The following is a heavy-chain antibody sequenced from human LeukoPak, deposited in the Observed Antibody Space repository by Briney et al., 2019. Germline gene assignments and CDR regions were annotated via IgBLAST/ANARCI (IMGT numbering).Heavy chain of an antibody. CDR2: ISRKGGRP. CDR1: GFTFSSYA. J-gene: IGHJ4*02. V-gene: IGHV3-64D*06. D-gene: IGHD2-8*02. Sequence: GGSLRLSCSASGFTFSSYAMHWVRQAPGKGLNYFSAISRKGGRPSYAASVKASFTTSRDNSKNTLYLKMSGLRAEDTAVYYCVKDRSGDWWYYWAQGTLVTVSS. CDR3: VKDRSGDWWYY.